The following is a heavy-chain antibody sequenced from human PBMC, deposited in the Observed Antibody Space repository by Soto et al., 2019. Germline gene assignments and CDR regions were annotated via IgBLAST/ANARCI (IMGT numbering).Heavy chain of an antibody. CDR3: ARVGGSPAAATISQYYYYYYGMDV. V-gene: IGHV3-74*01. D-gene: IGHD2-2*01. Sequence: EVQLVESGGGLVQPGGSLRLSCAASGFTFSSYWMHWVRQAPGKGLVWVSRINSDGSSTSYADSVKGRFTISRDNAKNTLYLQMNSLRAEDTAVYYCARVGGSPAAATISQYYYYYYGMDVWGQGTTVTVSS. J-gene: IGHJ6*02. CDR2: INSDGSST. CDR1: GFTFSSYW.